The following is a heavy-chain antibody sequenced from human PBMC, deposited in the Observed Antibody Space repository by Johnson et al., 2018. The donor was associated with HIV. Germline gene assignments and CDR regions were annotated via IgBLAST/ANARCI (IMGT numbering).Heavy chain of an antibody. J-gene: IGHJ3*02. D-gene: IGHD3-10*02. CDR1: GFTFHSYA. V-gene: IGHV3-30*04. Sequence: QEKLVESGGGVVQPGRSLRLSCVASGFTFHSYAMHWVRQAPGKGLAWVAVISYDGNNRYYVDSVKGRFTISRDNSKNTLYLQMHSLRTEDTALYYCAKDGSGDVRGAFDIWGQGTMVTVSS. CDR2: ISYDGNNR. CDR3: AKDGSGDVRGAFDI.